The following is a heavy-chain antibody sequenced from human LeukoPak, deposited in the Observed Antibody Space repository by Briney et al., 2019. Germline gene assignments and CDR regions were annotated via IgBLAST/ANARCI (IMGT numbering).Heavy chain of an antibody. D-gene: IGHD2-15*01. CDR3: WLPGVGGYCSGGSCYDV. Sequence: SVSLSLPHTVSGGSISSSSYYWGWIRQPPGKGLEWIGSIYYSGSAYYNPSLKSRVTISVDTSKNQFSLKLSSVSAADTAVYYCWLPGVGGYCSGGSCYDVWGKGTTVIVSS. V-gene: IGHV4-39*07. CDR1: GGSISSSSYY. CDR2: IYYSGSA. J-gene: IGHJ6*04.